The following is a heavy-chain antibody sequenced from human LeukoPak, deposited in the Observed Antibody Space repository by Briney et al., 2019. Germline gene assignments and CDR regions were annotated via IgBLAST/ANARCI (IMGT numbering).Heavy chain of an antibody. J-gene: IGHJ4*02. V-gene: IGHV4-34*01. D-gene: IGHD3-9*01. Sequence: PSETLSLTCAVYGGSFSGYYWSWIRQPPGKGLEWIGEINHSGSTNYNPSLKSRVTISVDTSKNQFSLKLSSVTAADTAVYYRARHRSMIRYFDWSRRYYFDYWGQGTLVTVSS. CDR1: GGSFSGYY. CDR2: INHSGST. CDR3: ARHRSMIRYFDWSRRYYFDY.